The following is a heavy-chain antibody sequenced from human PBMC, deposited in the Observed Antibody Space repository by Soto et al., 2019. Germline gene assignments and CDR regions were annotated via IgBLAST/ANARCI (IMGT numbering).Heavy chain of an antibody. D-gene: IGHD3-3*01. Sequence: QLQLQESGPRLVKPSETLSLTCTVSGGSISSSTYYWGWIRQPPGNGLEWIGSIYYSGTTYYNPSLRSRVTISVDTSKNQFSLKLSSVTAADTAVYYCATTLLRLFNWFDPWGQGTLVTVSS. CDR3: ATTLLRLFNWFDP. CDR1: GGSISSSTYY. V-gene: IGHV4-39*01. CDR2: IYYSGTT. J-gene: IGHJ5*02.